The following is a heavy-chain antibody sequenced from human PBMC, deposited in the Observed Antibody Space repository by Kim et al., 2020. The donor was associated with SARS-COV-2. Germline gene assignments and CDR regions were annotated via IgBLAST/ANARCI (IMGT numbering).Heavy chain of an antibody. CDR3: ARLGGGVYCSSTSCYEFANWFDP. J-gene: IGHJ5*02. D-gene: IGHD2-2*01. CDR1: GGSISSSSYY. Sequence: SETLSLTCTVSGGSISSSSYYWGWIRQPPGKGLEWIGSIYYSGSTYYNPSLKSRVTISVDTSKNQFSLKLSSVTAADTAVYYCARLGGGVYCSSTSCYEFANWFDPWGQGTLVTVSS. V-gene: IGHV4-39*01. CDR2: IYYSGST.